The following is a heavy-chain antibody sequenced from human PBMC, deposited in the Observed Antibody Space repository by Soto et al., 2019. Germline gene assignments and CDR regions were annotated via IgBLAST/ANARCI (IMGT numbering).Heavy chain of an antibody. CDR2: TVPIVDTS. CDR3: VRVVAIPGYPDN. J-gene: IGHJ4*02. Sequence: QVQLVQSGAEVRQPASSVKVSCKTSGGTFSSYAISWVRQAPGQGLEWMGGTVPIVDTSTYAQKFQGRVTXXAXXPTSTVYMELISLRSDDTAVSYCVRVVAIPGYPDNWGQGTLVTVSS. D-gene: IGHD5-12*01. V-gene: IGHV1-69*12. CDR1: GGTFSSYA.